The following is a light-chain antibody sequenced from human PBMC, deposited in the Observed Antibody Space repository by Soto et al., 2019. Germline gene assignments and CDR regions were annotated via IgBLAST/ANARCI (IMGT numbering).Light chain of an antibody. V-gene: IGKV3D-15*01. CDR3: QQLNSYPLT. CDR1: QSLSSN. J-gene: IGKJ4*01. Sequence: EIVMTQSPATLSVSPGGRATVSCRASQSLSSNLAWYQQKPGQAPRLLIYGASSRATGIPDRFSGSGSGTDFTLTISSLQPEDFATYYCQQLNSYPLTFGGGTKVDIK. CDR2: GAS.